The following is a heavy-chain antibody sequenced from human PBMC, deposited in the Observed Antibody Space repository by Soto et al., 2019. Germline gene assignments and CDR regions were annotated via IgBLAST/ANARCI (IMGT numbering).Heavy chain of an antibody. J-gene: IGHJ4*02. D-gene: IGHD3-10*01. CDR2: TYYRSKWYN. CDR1: GDSVSSNSAA. CDR3: AIDSNPGSPMVRGLDNGFDY. Sequence: SQNLSLTCAISGDSVSSNSAAWNWIRQSPSRGLEWLGRTYYRSKWYNDYAVSVKSRITINPDTSKNQFSLQLNSVTPEDTAVYYCAIDSNPGSPMVRGLDNGFDYWGQGTLVTVSS. V-gene: IGHV6-1*01.